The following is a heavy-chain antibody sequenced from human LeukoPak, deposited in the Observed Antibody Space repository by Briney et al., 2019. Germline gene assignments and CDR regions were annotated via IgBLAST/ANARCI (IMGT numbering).Heavy chain of an antibody. CDR2: IYYSGST. V-gene: IGHV4-39*07. CDR3: ARVAAKTVDY. CDR1: GGSISSGSYY. J-gene: IGHJ4*02. Sequence: SETLSLTCTVSGGSISSGSYYWGWIRQPPGKGLEWIGSIYYSGSTYYNPSLKSRVTILVDTSKNQFSLKLTSVTAADTAVYYCARVAAKTVDYWGQGTLVTVSS. D-gene: IGHD6-19*01.